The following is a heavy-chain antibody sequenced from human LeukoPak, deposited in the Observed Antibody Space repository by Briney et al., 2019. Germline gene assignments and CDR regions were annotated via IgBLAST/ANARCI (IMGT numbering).Heavy chain of an antibody. Sequence: GASVKVSCKTSGYTFIDYYIHWVRQAPGQGLEWMGIINPSGGSTSYAQKFQGRVTMTRDTSTNTVYMELSSLTSEDTAVYYCASPWNPVDTMPFQHWGQGTLVTVSS. CDR3: ASPWNPVDTMPFQH. J-gene: IGHJ1*01. CDR2: INPSGGST. CDR1: GYTFIDYY. D-gene: IGHD1-1*01. V-gene: IGHV1-46*01.